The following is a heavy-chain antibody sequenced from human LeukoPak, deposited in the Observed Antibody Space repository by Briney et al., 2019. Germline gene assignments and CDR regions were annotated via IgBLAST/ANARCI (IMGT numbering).Heavy chain of an antibody. D-gene: IGHD3-10*01. CDR1: GDSISAYY. CDR3: ARIFNYYGSGSSYPRPLDWGFDY. J-gene: IGHJ4*02. CDR2: IHASGST. Sequence: PSETLSLTCTVSGDSISAYYWSWIRQPAGRGLEWIGRIHASGSTRYNPSLKSRVTISVDTSKNQFSLKLSSVTAADTAVHYCARIFNYYGSGSSYPRPLDWGFDYWGQGTLVTVSS. V-gene: IGHV4-4*07.